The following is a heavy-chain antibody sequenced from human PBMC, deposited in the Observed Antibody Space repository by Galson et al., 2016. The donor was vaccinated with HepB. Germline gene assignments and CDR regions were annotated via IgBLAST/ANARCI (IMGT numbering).Heavy chain of an antibody. D-gene: IGHD3-10*01. CDR3: ARVKIAHASGSCNDAMDV. Sequence: SLRLSCAASGFSFSAYAMHWVRQAPGKGLEWLAVISYDGSNKYYADSVKGRFTISRDNSKNTLSMQMNTLRVVDTAVYYCARVKIAHASGSCNDAMDVWGQGTSVTVSS. J-gene: IGHJ6*02. V-gene: IGHV3-30*03. CDR1: GFSFSAYA. CDR2: ISYDGSNK.